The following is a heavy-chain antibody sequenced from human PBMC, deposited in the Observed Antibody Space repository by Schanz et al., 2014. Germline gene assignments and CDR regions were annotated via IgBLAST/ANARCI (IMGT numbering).Heavy chain of an antibody. V-gene: IGHV3-30*16. CDR2: ISDDGSGK. D-gene: IGHD1-1*01. CDR1: GFTFRSHA. J-gene: IGHJ6*01. CDR3: VKDPDKYNWNEVEGMDV. Sequence: VQLVESGGGVVRPGGSLRLSCAASGFTFRSHAMHWVRQAPGKGLEWGAVISDDGSGKYSADSVKGRFTISRDNSKNTLYLQMKSRRVKDTAVYYGVKDPDKYNWNEVEGMDVWGPGTRTPSP.